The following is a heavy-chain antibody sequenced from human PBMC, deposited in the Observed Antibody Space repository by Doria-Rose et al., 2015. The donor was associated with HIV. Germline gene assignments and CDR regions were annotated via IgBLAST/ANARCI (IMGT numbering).Heavy chain of an antibody. CDR1: GFTFSSYA. CDR2: ISYDGTNK. V-gene: IGHV3-30*14. Sequence: VQLVQSGGGVVQPGRSLRLSCAASGFTFSSYAMHWVRQAPGKGLEWEAGISYDGTNKYYSDSGKCRFTSSRDNSKVTLYLQMNNLRAEDTAVYCCAREWDDYGDLDYWGQGTRV. CDR3: AREWDDYGDLDY. D-gene: IGHD4-17*01. J-gene: IGHJ4*02.